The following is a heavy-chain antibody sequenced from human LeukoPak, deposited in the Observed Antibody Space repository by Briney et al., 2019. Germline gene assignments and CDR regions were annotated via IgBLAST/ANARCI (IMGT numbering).Heavy chain of an antibody. J-gene: IGHJ3*02. V-gene: IGHV4-30-4*01. CDR1: GGSISNANYY. CDR3: ARDASLGGSDI. Sequence: SQTLSLTCTVSGGSISNANYYWSWIRQSPGKGLEWIGFIFYTGKTYYNPALQSRVILSVDTSNNQFSLKLTSVTAADAAVYFGARDASLGGSDIWGQGTMVTVSS. D-gene: IGHD3-16*01. CDR2: IFYTGKT.